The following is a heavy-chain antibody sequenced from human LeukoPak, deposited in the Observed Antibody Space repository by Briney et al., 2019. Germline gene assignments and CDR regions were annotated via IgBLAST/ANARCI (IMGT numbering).Heavy chain of an antibody. CDR2: INHSGST. Sequence: SETLSLTCAVSGGSLSGYYWTWIRQPPGKGLEWIGEINHSGSTNYNPSLKSRVTISVDTSKNQFSLKLSSVTAADTAVYYCARGSGWKYNWFDPWGQGTLVTVSS. D-gene: IGHD6-19*01. V-gene: IGHV4-34*01. CDR1: GGSLSGYY. J-gene: IGHJ5*02. CDR3: ARGSGWKYNWFDP.